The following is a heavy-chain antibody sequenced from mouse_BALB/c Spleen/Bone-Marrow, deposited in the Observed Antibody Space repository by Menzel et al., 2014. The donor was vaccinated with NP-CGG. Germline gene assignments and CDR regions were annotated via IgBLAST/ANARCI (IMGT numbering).Heavy chain of an antibody. V-gene: IGHV1-67*01. D-gene: IGHD3-2*01. J-gene: IGHJ4*01. CDR3: ARDISGYVRAMDY. CDR2: ISTYSGNT. CDR1: GYTFXDYA. Sequence: QVQLQQSGPELVSPGASVKISCKASGYTFXDYAIHWVKQSHSKRLEWIGIISTYSGNTNYNQKFKGKATMTVDKSSSTAYMELARLTSEDSAIYYCARDISGYVRAMDYWGQGTSVTVSS.